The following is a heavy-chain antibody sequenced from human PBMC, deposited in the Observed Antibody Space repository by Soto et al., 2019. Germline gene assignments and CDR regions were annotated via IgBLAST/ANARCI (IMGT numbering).Heavy chain of an antibody. CDR2: FDPEDGET. CDR3: ATSSSLTMNNWFDP. CDR1: GYTLTELS. D-gene: IGHD3-22*01. V-gene: IGHV1-24*01. Sequence: ASVKVSCKVSGYTLTELSMHWVRQAPGKGLEWMGGFDPEDGETIYAQKFQGRVTMTEDTSTDTAYMELSSLRSEDTAVYYCATSSSLTMNNWFDPWGQGTLVTVSS. J-gene: IGHJ5*02.